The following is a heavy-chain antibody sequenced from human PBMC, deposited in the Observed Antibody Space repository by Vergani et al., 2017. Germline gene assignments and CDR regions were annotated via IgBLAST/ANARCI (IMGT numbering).Heavy chain of an antibody. CDR1: GFTFSSYS. D-gene: IGHD6-13*01. Sequence: EVQLVESGGGLVQPGGSLRLSCAASGFTFSSYSMNWVRQAPGKGLEWVSYISSSSSTIYYADSVKGRFTISRDNAKNSLYLQMNSLRAEDTAVYYCARDWSIAAASSSFDIWGQGTMVTVSS. CDR2: ISSSSSTI. CDR3: ARDWSIAAASSSFDI. V-gene: IGHV3-48*01. J-gene: IGHJ3*02.